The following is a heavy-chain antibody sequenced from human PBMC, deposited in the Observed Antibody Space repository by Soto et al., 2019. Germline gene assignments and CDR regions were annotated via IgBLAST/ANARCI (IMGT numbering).Heavy chain of an antibody. V-gene: IGHV3-30-3*01. CDR3: ARDPAGEGAY. J-gene: IGHJ4*02. D-gene: IGHD4-17*01. CDR1: GFTFSSYA. CDR2: ISYDGSNK. Sequence: QVQLVESGGGVVQPGRSLRLSCAASGFTFSSYAMHWVRQAPGKGLEWVAVISYDGSNKYYADSVKGRFTISRDNSKNTLYLQMNSLTAEDTAVYYCARDPAGEGAYWGQGTLVTVSS.